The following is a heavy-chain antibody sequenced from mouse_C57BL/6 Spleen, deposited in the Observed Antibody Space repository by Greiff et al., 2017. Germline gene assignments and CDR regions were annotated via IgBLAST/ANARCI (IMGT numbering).Heavy chain of an antibody. J-gene: IGHJ4*01. D-gene: IGHD1-3*01. CDR2: IDPNSGGT. Sequence: VKLMEPGAELVKPGASVKLSCKASGYTFTSYWMHWVKQRPGRGLEWSGRIDPNSGGTKYNEKFKSKATLTVDKPSSTAYMQLSSLTSEDSAVYYCARSYKGAMDYWGQGTSVTVSS. V-gene: IGHV1-72*01. CDR1: GYTFTSYW. CDR3: ARSYKGAMDY.